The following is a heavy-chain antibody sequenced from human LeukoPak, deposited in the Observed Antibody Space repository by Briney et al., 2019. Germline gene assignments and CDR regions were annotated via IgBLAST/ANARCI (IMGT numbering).Heavy chain of an antibody. J-gene: IGHJ4*02. CDR3: ARDPSRFDWLPRAYFDY. CDR2: ISAYNGNT. Sequence: ASVKVSCKASGYTFTSYGISWVRQAPGQGLEWMGWISAYNGNTNYAQKLQGRVTMTTDTSTSTAYMELRSPRSDDTAVYYCARDPSRFDWLPRAYFDYWGQGTLVTVSS. CDR1: GYTFTSYG. D-gene: IGHD3-9*01. V-gene: IGHV1-18*01.